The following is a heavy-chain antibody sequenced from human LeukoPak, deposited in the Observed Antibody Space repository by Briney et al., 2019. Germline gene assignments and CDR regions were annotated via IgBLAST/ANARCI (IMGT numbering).Heavy chain of an antibody. CDR1: GYTFTSYG. V-gene: IGHV1-18*01. J-gene: IGHJ3*02. Sequence: ASVKVSCKASGYTFTSYGISWVRQAPGQGLEWMGWISAYNGNTNYAQKLQGRVTMTTDTSTSTAYMELRSLRSDGTAVYYCARQGAYDSSGYLFDIWGQGTMVTVSS. CDR3: ARQGAYDSSGYLFDI. CDR2: ISAYNGNT. D-gene: IGHD3-22*01.